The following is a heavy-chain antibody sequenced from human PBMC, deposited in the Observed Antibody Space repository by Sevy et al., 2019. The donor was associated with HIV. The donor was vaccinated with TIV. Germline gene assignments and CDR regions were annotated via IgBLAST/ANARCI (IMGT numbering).Heavy chain of an antibody. D-gene: IGHD5-18*01. CDR1: GFTFSNYI. Sequence: GGSLRLSCAASGFTFSNYIINWVRQAPGKGLEWVSSISNSGTYIYYADSVKGRFTISRDNAKNSLYLQMNSLRAEDTAVDYCARYEEDTTLVNAFDIWGQGTMVTVSS. J-gene: IGHJ3*02. V-gene: IGHV3-21*01. CDR2: ISNSGTYI. CDR3: ARYEEDTTLVNAFDI.